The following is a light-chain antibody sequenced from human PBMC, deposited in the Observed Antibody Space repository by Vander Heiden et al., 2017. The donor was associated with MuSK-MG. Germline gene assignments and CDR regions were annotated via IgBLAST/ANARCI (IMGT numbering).Light chain of an antibody. V-gene: IGKV3-20*01. Sequence: EIVLTQSPGTLSLSPGDRATLSCRASQSVSSDYLAWYQQKPGQAPRLLIYGASSRATGIPDRFSGSGYATDFTLTISRLEPEDFAVYYCQHYGNSPPYTFGQGTKLEIK. CDR2: GAS. CDR1: QSVSSDY. CDR3: QHYGNSPPYT. J-gene: IGKJ2*01.